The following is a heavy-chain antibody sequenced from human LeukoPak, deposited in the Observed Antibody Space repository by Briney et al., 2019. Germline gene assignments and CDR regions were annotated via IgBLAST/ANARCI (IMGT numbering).Heavy chain of an antibody. V-gene: IGHV3-53*01. D-gene: IGHD2-2*01. CDR3: ARGLGYCTSTTCLLPFDY. Sequence: SGGSLGLSCAASGFTVSTYYMTWVRQAPGKRLECVSVIYSGGSTYYSDSVKGRFPVSRDNSKNTLYLQMNSLRAEDTAMYYCARGLGYCTSTTCLLPFDYWGQGTLVTVSS. J-gene: IGHJ4*02. CDR2: IYSGGST. CDR1: GFTVSTYY.